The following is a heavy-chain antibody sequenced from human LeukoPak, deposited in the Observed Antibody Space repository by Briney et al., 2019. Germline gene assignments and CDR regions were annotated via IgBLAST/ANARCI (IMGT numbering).Heavy chain of an antibody. CDR1: GFTFSSYA. Sequence: PGASLRLSCAASGFTFSSYAMSWVRQAPGKGLEGVANIKKDGSGISYVDSVKGRFVISRDNARNSLYLQMNSLRVEDTAVYFCAGGNSMDVWGKGTAVTVSS. CDR2: IKKDGSGI. CDR3: AGGNSMDV. D-gene: IGHD1/OR15-1a*01. J-gene: IGHJ6*04. V-gene: IGHV3-7*03.